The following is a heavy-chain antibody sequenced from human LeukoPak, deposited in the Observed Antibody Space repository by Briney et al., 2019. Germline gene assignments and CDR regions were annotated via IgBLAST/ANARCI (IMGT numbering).Heavy chain of an antibody. CDR2: IYYSGST. CDR3: ARRAYSSGYYYFDY. V-gene: IGHV4-59*05. CDR1: GGSISSYY. J-gene: IGHJ4*02. Sequence: SETLSLTCTVSGGSISSYYWGWIRQPPGKGLEWIGRIYYSGSTYYNPSLKSRVTIFVDTPKNQFSLKLNSVTAADTAVYYCARRAYSSGYYYFDYWGQGTLVTVSS. D-gene: IGHD3-22*01.